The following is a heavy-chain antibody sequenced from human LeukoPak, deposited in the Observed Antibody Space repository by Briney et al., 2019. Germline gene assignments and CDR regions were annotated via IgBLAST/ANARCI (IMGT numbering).Heavy chain of an antibody. Sequence: GGSLRLSCTASGFTFGDYAMSWFRQAPGKGLEWVGFIRSKAYGGTTEYAASVKGRFTISRDDSKSIAYLQMNSLKTEDTAVYYCARVGEAMSMWYYYYGMDVWGQGTTVTVSS. V-gene: IGHV3-49*03. CDR3: ARVGEAMSMWYYYYGMDV. CDR2: IRSKAYGGTT. J-gene: IGHJ6*02. D-gene: IGHD3-10*01. CDR1: GFTFGDYA.